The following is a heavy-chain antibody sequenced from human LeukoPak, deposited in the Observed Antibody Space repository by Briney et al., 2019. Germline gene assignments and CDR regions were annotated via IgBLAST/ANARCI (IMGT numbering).Heavy chain of an antibody. Sequence: SETLSLTCTVSGGSISSSSYYWGWIRQPPGKGLEWIGSIYYSGSTYYNPSLKSRVTISVDTSKNQFSLKLSSVTAADTAVYYCARAVDIVATIDYWGQGTLVTVSS. J-gene: IGHJ4*02. V-gene: IGHV4-39*07. D-gene: IGHD5-12*01. CDR1: GGSISSSSYY. CDR2: IYYSGST. CDR3: ARAVDIVATIDY.